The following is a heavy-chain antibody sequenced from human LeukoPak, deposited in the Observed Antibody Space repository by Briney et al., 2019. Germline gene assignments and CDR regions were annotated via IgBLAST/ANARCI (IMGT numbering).Heavy chain of an antibody. V-gene: IGHV4-39*07. J-gene: IGHJ6*03. D-gene: IGHD6-13*01. Sequence: PSETLSLTCTVSGGSISSSSYYWGWIRQPPGKGLEWIGSIYYSGSTYYNPSLKSRVTISVDTSKNQFSLKLSSVTAADTAVYYCARVINSSWSYYYYYYMDVWGKGTTVTVSS. CDR1: GGSISSSSYY. CDR2: IYYSGST. CDR3: ARVINSSWSYYYYYYMDV.